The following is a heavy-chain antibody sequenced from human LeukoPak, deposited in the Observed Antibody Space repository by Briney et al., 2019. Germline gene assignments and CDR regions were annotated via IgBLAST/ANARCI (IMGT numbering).Heavy chain of an antibody. D-gene: IGHD3-10*01. CDR1: GGSISTYY. Sequence: SETLSLTCTVSGGSISTYYWSWIRQPAGKDLEWIGHIYSSGSTNYNPSLKSRVTMSVDTSKNQLSLKLNSVTAADTAVYYCARGYGSGSNWFDPWGQGTLVIVSS. CDR3: ARGYGSGSNWFDP. J-gene: IGHJ5*02. V-gene: IGHV4-4*07. CDR2: IYSSGST.